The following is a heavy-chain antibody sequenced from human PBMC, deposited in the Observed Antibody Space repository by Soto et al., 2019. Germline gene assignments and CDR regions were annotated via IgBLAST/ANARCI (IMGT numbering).Heavy chain of an antibody. V-gene: IGHV1-2*02. D-gene: IGHD1-26*01. Sequence: QVQLVQSGTEVKKPGASVKVSCKASGYTVTDYYIHWVRQAPGQGLEWMGWIDPKNGGTIYAQKFQESVTMTRDTSISTAYMDLSRLTSDDTALYYCARDDYGIYPYWGQGTLVTVSS. J-gene: IGHJ4*02. CDR1: GYTVTDYY. CDR2: IDPKNGGT. CDR3: ARDDYGIYPY.